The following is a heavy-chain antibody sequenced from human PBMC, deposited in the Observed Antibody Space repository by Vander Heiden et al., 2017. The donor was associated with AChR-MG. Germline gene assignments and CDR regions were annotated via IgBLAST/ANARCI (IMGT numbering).Heavy chain of an antibody. CDR1: GYSLTDHY. Sequence: QVQLVQSGAEVKQPGAAVKVSCKPSGYSLTDHYPHWVRQAPGQGLEWMGWISPNRGGSYSAQKFQGRLTMTRDTSLSTAYLELSGLTTDDTAIYYCARDLVRAGSLNWAQGTLVTVS. D-gene: IGHD3-10*01. CDR2: ISPNRGGS. V-gene: IGHV1-2*02. J-gene: IGHJ4*02. CDR3: ARDLVRAGSLN.